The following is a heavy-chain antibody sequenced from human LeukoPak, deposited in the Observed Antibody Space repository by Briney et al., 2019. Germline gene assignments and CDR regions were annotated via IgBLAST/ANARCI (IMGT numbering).Heavy chain of an antibody. V-gene: IGHV3-21*04. CDR1: GFTFSSYS. CDR3: ARRSGVAVAGAFDY. J-gene: IGHJ4*02. Sequence: GGSLRLSCAASGFTFSSYSMNWVRQAPGKGLEWVSSISSSSSYIYYADSVKGRFTISRDNAKNSLYLQMNSLRAEDTAVYFCARRSGVAVAGAFDYWGQGTLVTVSS. D-gene: IGHD6-19*01. CDR2: ISSSSSYI.